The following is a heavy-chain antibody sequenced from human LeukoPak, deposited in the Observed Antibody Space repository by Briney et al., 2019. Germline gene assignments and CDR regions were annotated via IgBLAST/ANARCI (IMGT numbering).Heavy chain of an antibody. V-gene: IGHV1-69*05. CDR2: IIPIFGTA. Sequence: GASVKVSCKASGGTFSSYAISWVRQAPGQGLEWMGGIIPIFGTANYAQKFQGRVTITTDESTSTAYMELSSLRSEDTAVYYCARVLGRIVGATYAFDIWGQGTMATVSS. CDR1: GGTFSSYA. D-gene: IGHD1-26*01. J-gene: IGHJ3*02. CDR3: ARVLGRIVGATYAFDI.